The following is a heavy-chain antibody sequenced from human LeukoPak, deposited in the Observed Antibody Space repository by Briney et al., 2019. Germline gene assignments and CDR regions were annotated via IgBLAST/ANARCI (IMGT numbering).Heavy chain of an antibody. D-gene: IGHD1-26*01. CDR3: AREPALGALDY. CDR1: GYTFTGYY. Sequence: ASVKVSCKASGYTFTGYYMHWVRQAPGQGLEWMGWINPNNGGTNYAQKFQGRVTMTRDTSISTAYMELSRLRSDDTAVYYCAREPALGALDYWGQGSLVTVSS. J-gene: IGHJ4*02. CDR2: INPNNGGT. V-gene: IGHV1-2*02.